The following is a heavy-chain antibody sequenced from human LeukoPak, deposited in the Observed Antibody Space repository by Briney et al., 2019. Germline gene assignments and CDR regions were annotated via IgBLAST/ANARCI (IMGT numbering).Heavy chain of an antibody. Sequence: PGGSLRLSCAASGFTFSSYWMNWVRQAPGKGLEWVANIKQDGSEKFYVDSVKGRFTISRDNAKNSLYLQVNSLRAEDTAVYYCSRAVSSGYYNLYFDYWGQGTLVTVSS. J-gene: IGHJ4*02. CDR1: GFTFSSYW. V-gene: IGHV3-7*04. D-gene: IGHD3-3*01. CDR2: IKQDGSEK. CDR3: SRAVSSGYYNLYFDY.